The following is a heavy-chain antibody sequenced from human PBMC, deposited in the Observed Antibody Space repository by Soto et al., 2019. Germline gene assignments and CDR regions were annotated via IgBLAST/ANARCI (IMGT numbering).Heavy chain of an antibody. CDR2: IYYSGTS. Sequence: PSETLSLTCTVSGGSISDDTYYWGWIRQPPGKGLEWIGSIYYSGTSSYNPSLESRVTMSVDTSKKQLSLRLRSVTATDTAVYYCARRYFDWLLSGRSRFDPWGQGTLVTVSS. J-gene: IGHJ5*02. D-gene: IGHD3-9*01. CDR3: ARRYFDWLLSGRSRFDP. CDR1: GGSISDDTYY. V-gene: IGHV4-39*01.